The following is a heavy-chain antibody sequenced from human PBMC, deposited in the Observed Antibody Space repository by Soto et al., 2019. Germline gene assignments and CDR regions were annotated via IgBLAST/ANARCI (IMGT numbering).Heavy chain of an antibody. CDR3: ARDAAPTLNYPHGMVV. Sequence: SQTLSLTCAISGDSVSTNIAAWSWIRQSPSRGLEWLGRTLYRSSKWYNEYAVSVKSRMTINPDTSKNQFSLQLNSVTPEDTAVHYCARDAAPTLNYPHGMVVWGQGTAVTVSS. CDR1: GDSVSTNIAA. V-gene: IGHV6-1*01. J-gene: IGHJ6*02. D-gene: IGHD1-7*01. CDR2: TLYRSSKWYN.